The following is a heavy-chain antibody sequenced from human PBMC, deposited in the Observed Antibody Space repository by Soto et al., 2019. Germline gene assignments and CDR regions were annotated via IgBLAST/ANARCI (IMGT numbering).Heavy chain of an antibody. Sequence: PSETLSLTYAVSGGSVSSGSYYWSWIRQPPGKGLEWIGEINHSGSTNYNPSLKSRVTISVDTSKNQFSLKLSSVTAADTAVYYCARGVFWSQGLDYWGHGTLVTVSS. CDR3: ARGVFWSQGLDY. J-gene: IGHJ4*01. CDR2: INHSGST. V-gene: IGHV4-34*01. CDR1: GGSVSSGSYY. D-gene: IGHD3-3*01.